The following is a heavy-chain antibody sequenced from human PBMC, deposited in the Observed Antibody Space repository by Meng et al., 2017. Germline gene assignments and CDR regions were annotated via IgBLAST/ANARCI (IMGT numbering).Heavy chain of an antibody. CDR1: GYTFTSYD. CDR2: MNPNSGNT. Sequence: QGQVVQVWAEVKKPGAAMKVSCKASGYTFTSYDINWVRQATGQGLEWMGWMNPNSGNTGYAQKFQGRVTMTRNTSISTAYMELSSLRSEDTAVYYCARAPRKTYDSSGYDYWGQGTLVTVSS. V-gene: IGHV1-8*01. D-gene: IGHD3-22*01. J-gene: IGHJ4*02. CDR3: ARAPRKTYDSSGYDY.